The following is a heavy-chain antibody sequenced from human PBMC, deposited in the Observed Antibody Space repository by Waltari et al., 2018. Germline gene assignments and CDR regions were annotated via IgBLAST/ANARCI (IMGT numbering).Heavy chain of an antibody. CDR3: AKDPPYCGGDCLGYFDY. D-gene: IGHD2-21*01. Sequence: QVQLVESGGGVVQPGRSLRLSCAASGFTFSSYGMHWVRQAPGKGLEWVAVISYDGSNKYYADSVKGRFTISRDNSKNTLYLQMNSLRAEDTAVYYCAKDPPYCGGDCLGYFDYWGQGTLVTVSS. V-gene: IGHV3-30*18. J-gene: IGHJ4*02. CDR1: GFTFSSYG. CDR2: ISYDGSNK.